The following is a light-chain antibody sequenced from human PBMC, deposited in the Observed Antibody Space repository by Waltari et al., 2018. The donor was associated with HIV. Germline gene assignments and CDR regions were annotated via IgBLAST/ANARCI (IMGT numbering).Light chain of an antibody. CDR2: KDS. CDR3: QSADSSGTYG. V-gene: IGLV3-25*03. CDR1: TLPTQY. Sequence: SYKFTQPPPVSLSPGQTATITCSGATLPTQYGDWYQQKSGKAPGLGIYKDSERPSGSPERFSGSTSGTTVTLTINGVQAEDEADYYCQSADSSGTYGFGGGTKLTVL. J-gene: IGLJ2*01.